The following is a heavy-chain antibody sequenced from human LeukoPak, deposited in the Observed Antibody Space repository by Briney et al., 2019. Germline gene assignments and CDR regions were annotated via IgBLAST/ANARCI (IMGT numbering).Heavy chain of an antibody. CDR1: GGPISSYY. J-gene: IGHJ4*02. CDR3: ASDDYGDYGGFDY. CDR2: IYYSGST. Sequence: SETLSLTCAVSGGPISSYYWSWIRQPPGKGLEWIGYIYYSGSTNYNPSLKSRVTISVDTSKNQFSLKLSSVTAADTAVYYCASDDYGDYGGFDYWGQGTLVTVSS. D-gene: IGHD4-17*01. V-gene: IGHV4-59*01.